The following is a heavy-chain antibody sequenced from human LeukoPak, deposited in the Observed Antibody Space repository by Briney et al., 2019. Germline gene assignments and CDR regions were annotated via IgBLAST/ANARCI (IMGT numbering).Heavy chain of an antibody. J-gene: IGHJ4*02. CDR1: GFTVSSNF. D-gene: IGHD3-10*01. Sequence: GGSLRLSCAASGFTVSSNFMSWVRQAPGKGLEWVANIKQDGSEKYYVDSVKGRFTISRDNTKNSLYLQMNSLRAEDTAVYYCARVRRGTVASMVPGQYHFDYWGQGTLVNVSS. CDR2: IKQDGSEK. V-gene: IGHV3-7*03. CDR3: ARVRRGTVASMVPGQYHFDY.